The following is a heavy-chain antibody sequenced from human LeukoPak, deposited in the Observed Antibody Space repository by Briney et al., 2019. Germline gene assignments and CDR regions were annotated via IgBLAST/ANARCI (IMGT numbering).Heavy chain of an antibody. CDR1: GYTFTDYF. D-gene: IGHD1-26*01. V-gene: IGHV1-46*01. CDR2: FRPSGTTT. CDR3: ARESGGRTGGKTFDY. J-gene: IGHJ4*02. Sequence: GASVKVSCKASGYTFTDYFMHWVRQAPGQGLEWMGIFRPSGTTTVYPLELQGRVTLTRDTSTSTVCMELSSLTSADTAVYFCARESGGRTGGKTFDYWGQGTLVTVSS.